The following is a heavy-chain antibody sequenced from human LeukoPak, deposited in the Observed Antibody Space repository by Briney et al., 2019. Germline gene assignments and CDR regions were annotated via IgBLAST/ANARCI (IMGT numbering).Heavy chain of an antibody. J-gene: IGHJ3*02. V-gene: IGHV3-7*01. Sequence: GGSLRLSCAASGFTFSNYWMSWVRQAPGKGLEWVANIKQYGSEKYYVDSVKGRFTISRDNAKNSLYLQMNSLRAEDTAVYYCARGDYFCSVTSFIDAFDIWGQGAMVTVS. D-gene: IGHD3-10*01. CDR2: IKQYGSEK. CDR1: GFTFSNYW. CDR3: ARGDYFCSVTSFIDAFDI.